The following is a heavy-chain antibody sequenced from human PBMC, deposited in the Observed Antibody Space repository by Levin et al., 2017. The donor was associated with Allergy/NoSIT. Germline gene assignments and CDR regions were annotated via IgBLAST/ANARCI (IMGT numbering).Heavy chain of an antibody. CDR3: AKARPGYDDNE. CDR2: IGGGGATT. V-gene: IGHV3-23*01. D-gene: IGHD5-12*01. Sequence: GESLKISCAASGFTFSSQAMTWIRQAPGKGLEWVSVIGGGGATTIYANSVKGRFTISRDNSKNTLYLQMNSLRDDDTAIYYCAKARPGYDDNEWGQGTLVTVSS. J-gene: IGHJ4*02. CDR1: GFTFSSQA.